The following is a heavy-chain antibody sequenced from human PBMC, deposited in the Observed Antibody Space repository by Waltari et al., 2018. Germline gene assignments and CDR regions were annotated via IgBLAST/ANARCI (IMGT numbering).Heavy chain of an antibody. V-gene: IGHV1-2*06. CDR2: INPRSGDT. CDR1: GHHFPASF. J-gene: IGHJ4*02. CDR3: AMILVVPAVPTDDY. D-gene: IGHD2-2*01. Sequence: QVQLVQSGAEVKPPGAPVKVSCKASGHHFPASFLPWVRQAPGQGLEWMGRINPRSGDTNYAQKFQGRVTTTRDTSISAAYMELSRLTSDDTAIYYCAMILVVPAVPTDDYWGQGTLVTVSS.